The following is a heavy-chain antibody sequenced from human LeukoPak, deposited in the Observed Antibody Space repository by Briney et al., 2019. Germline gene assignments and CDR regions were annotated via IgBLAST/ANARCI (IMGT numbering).Heavy chain of an antibody. D-gene: IGHD2-15*01. Sequence: PGGSLRLSCTASGFTFGDYAMSWFRQAPGKGLEWVGFIRSKAYGGTTEYAASVKGRFTISRDDSQSIAYLQMNSLKTEDTAVYYCTRDHCSGGGCYSGYWGQGTLVTVSS. CDR1: GFTFGDYA. J-gene: IGHJ4*02. CDR3: TRDHCSGGGCYSGY. V-gene: IGHV3-49*03. CDR2: IRSKAYGGTT.